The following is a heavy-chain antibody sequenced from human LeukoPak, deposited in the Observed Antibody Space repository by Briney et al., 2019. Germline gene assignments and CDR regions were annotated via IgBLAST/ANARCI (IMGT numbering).Heavy chain of an antibody. CDR1: GGSISSYY. Sequence: SETLSLTCTVSGGSISSYYWSWIRQPPGKGLEWIGYIYYSGSTNYNPSLKSRVTISVDTSKNQFSLKLSSVTAAATAVYYCARAWDIVVVPAAIWWFDPWGQGTLVTVSS. J-gene: IGHJ5*02. CDR3: ARAWDIVVVPAAIWWFDP. V-gene: IGHV4-59*01. D-gene: IGHD2-2*02. CDR2: IYYSGST.